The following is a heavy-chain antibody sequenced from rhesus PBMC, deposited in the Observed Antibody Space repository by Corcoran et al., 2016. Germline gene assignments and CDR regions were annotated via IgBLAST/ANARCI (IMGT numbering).Heavy chain of an antibody. CDR1: GASISSFW. V-gene: IGHV4-80*01. Sequence: QVQLQESGPGLVKPSETLSLTCTASGASISSFWWRWFRQPPGWALEWIGQIGGNSGGTNYNPSLKRRVTISKDASKNQLALHLNSVTAADTAIYYCAINENGRSSWRSVDVWGRGVLVTVSS. J-gene: IGHJ5-2*02. CDR3: AINENGRSSWRSVDV. CDR2: IGGNSGGT. D-gene: IGHD4-29*01.